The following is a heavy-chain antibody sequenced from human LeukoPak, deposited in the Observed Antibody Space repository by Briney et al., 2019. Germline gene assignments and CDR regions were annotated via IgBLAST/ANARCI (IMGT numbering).Heavy chain of an antibody. J-gene: IGHJ4*02. CDR3: AKIGLLTVNFDF. D-gene: IGHD3-9*01. Sequence: GGSLRLSCAASGFTFNNYGTSWVRQAPGKGLEWVAAISGNGANTFYADSVQGRFTISRDNSRSTLYLQMKSLRAEDTALYYCAKIGLLTVNFDFWGQGTLVTVSS. V-gene: IGHV3-23*01. CDR2: ISGNGANT. CDR1: GFTFNNYG.